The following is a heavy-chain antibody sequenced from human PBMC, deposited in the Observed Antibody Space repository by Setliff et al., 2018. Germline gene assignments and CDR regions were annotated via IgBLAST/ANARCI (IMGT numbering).Heavy chain of an antibody. CDR3: PRDAGGDYAN. CDR1: GFNFKDYS. V-gene: IGHV3-66*02. D-gene: IGHD2-21*02. Sequence: ASVKVSCAASGFNFKDYSMTWLRQAPGKGLEWVSVIYSGGDTYYADSVKGRFTIYRDNSKNTLYLQMNSLRLENTAIYYCPRDAGGDYANWGQGTLVTVSS. J-gene: IGHJ4*02. CDR2: IYSGGDT.